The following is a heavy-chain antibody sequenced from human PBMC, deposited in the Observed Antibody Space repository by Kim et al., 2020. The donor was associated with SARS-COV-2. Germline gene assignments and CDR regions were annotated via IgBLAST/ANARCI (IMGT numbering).Heavy chain of an antibody. CDR1: GFTFSSYA. CDR3: AKAGITMVRGVIIAPENYGMDV. V-gene: IGHV3-23*01. D-gene: IGHD3-10*01. CDR2: ISGSGGST. J-gene: IGHJ6*02. Sequence: GGSLRLSCSASGFTFSSYAMSWVRQAPGKGLEWVSAISGSGGSTYYADSVKGRFTISRDNSKNTLYLQMNSLRAEDTAVYYCAKAGITMVRGVIIAPENYGMDVWGQGTTVTVSS.